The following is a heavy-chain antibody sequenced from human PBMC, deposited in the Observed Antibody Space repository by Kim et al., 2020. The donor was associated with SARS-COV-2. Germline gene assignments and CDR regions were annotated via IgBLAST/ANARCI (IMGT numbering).Heavy chain of an antibody. CDR1: GFTFSSYS. Sequence: GGSLRLSCAASGFTFSSYSMNWVRQAPGKGLEWVSSISSSSSYIYYADSVKGRFTISRDNAKNSLYLQMNSLRAEDTAVYYCARVRSPGRYCTNGVCYPPWLWSYYYGMDVWGQGTTVTVSS. J-gene: IGHJ6*02. V-gene: IGHV3-21*01. D-gene: IGHD2-8*01. CDR2: ISSSSSYI. CDR3: ARVRSPGRYCTNGVCYPPWLWSYYYGMDV.